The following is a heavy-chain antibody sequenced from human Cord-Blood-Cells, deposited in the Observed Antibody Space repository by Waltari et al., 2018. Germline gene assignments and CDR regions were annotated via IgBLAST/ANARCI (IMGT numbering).Heavy chain of an antibody. CDR2: IYYSGSN. D-gene: IGHD5-18*01. J-gene: IGHJ3*02. V-gene: IGHV4-39*01. Sequence: QLQLQESGPGLVKPSETLSLTCTVSGGSISSSSYYWGWIRQPPGKGLEWIGSIYYSGSNNYSPSLKSGVTISVDTSKNQFSLKLSSVTAADTAVYYCARSRGYSYGDAFDIWGQGTMVTVSS. CDR1: GGSISSSSYY. CDR3: ARSRGYSYGDAFDI.